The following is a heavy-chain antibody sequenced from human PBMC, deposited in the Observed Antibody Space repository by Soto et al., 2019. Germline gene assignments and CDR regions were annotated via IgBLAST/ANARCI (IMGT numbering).Heavy chain of an antibody. J-gene: IGHJ3*02. Sequence: QLQLQESGSGLVKPSQTLSLTCAVSGGSISSGGYSWSWIRQPPGKGLEWIGYIYHSGSTYYNPSPKSRATISVDRPTNQFSLKLSSVTAADTAVYSCARGRIHAFDIWGQGTMVTVSS. CDR1: GGSISSGGYS. CDR2: IYHSGST. CDR3: ARGRIHAFDI. V-gene: IGHV4-30-2*01.